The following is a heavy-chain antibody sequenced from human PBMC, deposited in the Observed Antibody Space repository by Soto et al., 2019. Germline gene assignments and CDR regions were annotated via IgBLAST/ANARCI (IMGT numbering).Heavy chain of an antibody. D-gene: IGHD5-12*01. CDR3: ARAPRRDGYNWFEY. Sequence: SSETLSLTCTVSGGSISSGDYYWSWVRQPPGKGLEWIGYIYNSGSTYYNPSLKSRLTISIDTSKNQFSLKLSTVTVADTAVYYCARAPRRDGYNWFEYWGQGTLVTVSS. V-gene: IGHV4-30-4*01. CDR2: IYNSGST. J-gene: IGHJ4*02. CDR1: GGSISSGDYY.